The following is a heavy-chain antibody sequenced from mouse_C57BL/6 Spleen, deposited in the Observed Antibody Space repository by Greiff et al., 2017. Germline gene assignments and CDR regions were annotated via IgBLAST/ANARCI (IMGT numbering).Heavy chain of an antibody. Sequence: QVQLQQSGPELVKPGASVKISCKASGYAFSSSWMNWVKQRPGKGLEWIGRIYPGDGDTNYNGKFKGKATLTADKSSSTAYMQLSSLTSEDAAVYFCARKGTLDYWGQGTTLTVSS. V-gene: IGHV1-82*01. CDR2: IYPGDGDT. CDR1: GYAFSSSW. CDR3: ARKGTLDY. D-gene: IGHD3-3*01. J-gene: IGHJ2*01.